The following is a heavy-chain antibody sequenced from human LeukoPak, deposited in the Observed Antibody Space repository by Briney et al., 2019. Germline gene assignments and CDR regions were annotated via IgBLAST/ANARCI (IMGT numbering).Heavy chain of an antibody. CDR2: ISWNSGSI. CDR3: ARGKYGGYF. V-gene: IGHV3-9*01. D-gene: IGHD5-12*01. CDR1: GFTFDDYA. Sequence: GGSLRLSRAASGFTFDDYAMHWVRQAPGKGLEWVSGISWNSGSIGYADSVKGRFTISRDNAKNSLYLQMNSLRAEDTAVYYCARGKYGGYFWGQGTLVTVSS. J-gene: IGHJ1*01.